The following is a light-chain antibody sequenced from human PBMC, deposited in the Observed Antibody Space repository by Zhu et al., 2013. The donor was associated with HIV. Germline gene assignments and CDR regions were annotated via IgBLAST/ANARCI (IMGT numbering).Light chain of an antibody. Sequence: DIQMTQSPSTLSASVGDRVTITCRASQSISSWLAWYQQKPGKAPKLLIYKASSLESGVPSRFSGSGSGTEFTLTISSLQPDDFATYYCQQYNDYSTWTFGQGTKVDIK. CDR2: KAS. CDR3: QQYNDYSTWT. J-gene: IGKJ1*01. CDR1: QSISSW. V-gene: IGKV1-5*03.